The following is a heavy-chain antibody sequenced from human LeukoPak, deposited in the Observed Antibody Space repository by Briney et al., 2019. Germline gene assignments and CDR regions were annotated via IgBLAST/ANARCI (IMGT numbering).Heavy chain of an antibody. D-gene: IGHD3-16*01. CDR3: PITFAGGSSWFDP. Sequence: PSETLSLTCTVSGGSISSSSYYWGWIRQPPGKGLEWIGSIYYSGSTYYNPSLKSRVTISVDTSKNQFSLKLSSVTAADTAVYYCPITFAGGSSWFDPWGQGTLVTVSS. CDR2: IYYSGST. J-gene: IGHJ5*02. CDR1: GGSISSSSYY. V-gene: IGHV4-39*01.